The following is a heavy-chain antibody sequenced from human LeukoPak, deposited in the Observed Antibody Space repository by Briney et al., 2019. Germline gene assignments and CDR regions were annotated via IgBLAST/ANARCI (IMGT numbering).Heavy chain of an antibody. CDR1: GFTFNSYG. Sequence: AGGSLRLSCAASGFTFNSYGMHWVRQAPGKGLEWVAFIRYDGSNKYYADSVKGRFTISRDNSKNTLYLQMNSLRVEDTAVYYCATLPYYYDSSGSYYFDYWGQGTLVTVSS. CDR3: ATLPYYYDSSGSYYFDY. V-gene: IGHV3-30*02. CDR2: IRYDGSNK. D-gene: IGHD3-22*01. J-gene: IGHJ4*02.